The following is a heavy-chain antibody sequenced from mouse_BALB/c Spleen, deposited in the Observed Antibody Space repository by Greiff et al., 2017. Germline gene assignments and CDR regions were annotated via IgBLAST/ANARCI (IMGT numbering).Heavy chain of an antibody. CDR3: ARAGGYYFDY. D-gene: IGHD1-1*02. J-gene: IGHJ2*01. CDR1: GFSLTSYG. V-gene: IGHV2-9*02. CDR2: IWAGGST. Sequence: VHLVESGPGLVAPSQSLSITCTVSGFSLTSYGVHWVRQPPGKGLEWLGVIWAGGSTNYNSALMSRLSISKDNSKSQVFLKMNSLQTDDTAMYYCARAGGYYFDYWGQGTTLTVSS.